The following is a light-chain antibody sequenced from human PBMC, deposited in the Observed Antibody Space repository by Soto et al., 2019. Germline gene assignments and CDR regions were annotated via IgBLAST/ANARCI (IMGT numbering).Light chain of an antibody. CDR3: SSYTSSSTLV. CDR1: SSDVGGYNY. J-gene: IGLJ2*01. CDR2: EVS. V-gene: IGLV2-14*01. Sequence: QSALTQPASVSGSPGQSITISCTGTSSDVGGYNYVSWYQQHPGKAPKLMIYEVSNRPSGVSNRFSGAKSCNTASLTISGLQAEDVSDYYCSSYTSSSTLVFGGGTKVTVL.